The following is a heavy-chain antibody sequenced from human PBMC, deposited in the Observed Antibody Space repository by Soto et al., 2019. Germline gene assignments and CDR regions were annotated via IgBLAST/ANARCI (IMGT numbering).Heavy chain of an antibody. CDR3: ARGCGYSYGLDP. CDR1: GDSISPNNNY. Sequence: QVQLQESGPGLVKPSQTLSLTCTVSGDSISPNNNYWSWIRHPPREGLEWIRSISYSWTTSYSPSLRSRVAISLDTSKNQFCLSLSSVTAADTAVYYCARGCGYSYGLDPWGQGALVTVSS. D-gene: IGHD5-18*01. J-gene: IGHJ5*02. CDR2: ISYSWTT. V-gene: IGHV4-30-4*01.